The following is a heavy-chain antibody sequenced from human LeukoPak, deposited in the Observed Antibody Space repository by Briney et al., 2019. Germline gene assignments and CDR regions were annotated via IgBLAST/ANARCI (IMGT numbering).Heavy chain of an antibody. Sequence: SETLSLTCTVSGGSISSSSYYWSWIRQPPGKGLEWIGSIYYSGSTYYNPSLKSRVTISVDTSKNQFSLKLSSVTAADTAVYYCARLKYGEVDYWGQGTLVTVSS. CDR2: IYYSGST. J-gene: IGHJ4*02. CDR3: ARLKYGEVDY. V-gene: IGHV4-39*01. D-gene: IGHD4-17*01. CDR1: GGSISSSSYY.